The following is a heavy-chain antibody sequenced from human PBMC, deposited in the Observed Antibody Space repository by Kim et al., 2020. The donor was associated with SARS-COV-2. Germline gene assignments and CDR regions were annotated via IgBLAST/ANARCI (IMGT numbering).Heavy chain of an antibody. D-gene: IGHD2-2*01. Sequence: SVKVSCKASGGTFSSYAISWVRQAPGQGLEWMGRIIPILGIANYAQTFQGRVTITADKSTGTAYMELSSLRSEDTAVYYCARPHVSSTSCYRGSCYGMDDWGQGTTVTVSS. J-gene: IGHJ6*02. CDR2: IIPILGIA. CDR3: ARPHVSSTSCYRGSCYGMDD. CDR1: GGTFSSYA. V-gene: IGHV1-69*04.